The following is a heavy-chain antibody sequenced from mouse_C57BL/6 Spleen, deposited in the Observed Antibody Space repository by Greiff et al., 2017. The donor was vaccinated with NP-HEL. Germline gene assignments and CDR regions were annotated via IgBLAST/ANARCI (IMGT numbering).Heavy chain of an antibody. CDR3: ARWGDGYYSYANDY. V-gene: IGHV7-3*01. J-gene: IGHJ4*01. CDR1: GFTFTDYY. CDR2: IRNKANGYTT. Sequence: EVMLVESGGGLVQPGGSLSLSCAASGFTFTDYYMSWVRQPPGKALEWLGFIRNKANGYTTEYSASVKGRFTISRDNSQSILYLQMNALRAEDSATYYGARWGDGYYSYANDYWGQGTSVTVSS. D-gene: IGHD2-3*01.